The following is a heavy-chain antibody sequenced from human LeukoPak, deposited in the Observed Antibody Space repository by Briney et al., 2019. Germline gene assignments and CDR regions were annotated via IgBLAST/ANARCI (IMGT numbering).Heavy chain of an antibody. Sequence: PGRSLRLSCVASGFTFNIHGMHWVRQAPNKGREWVAAISHDGNHQYYGGSVKGRFTVARDNSKNTLYLQMNSLTVEDTAVYFCARDHSGWDYFDYWGQGTVVSVSS. J-gene: IGHJ4*02. CDR1: GFTFNIHG. CDR3: ARDHSGWDYFDY. D-gene: IGHD1-26*01. V-gene: IGHV3-30*03. CDR2: ISHDGNHQ.